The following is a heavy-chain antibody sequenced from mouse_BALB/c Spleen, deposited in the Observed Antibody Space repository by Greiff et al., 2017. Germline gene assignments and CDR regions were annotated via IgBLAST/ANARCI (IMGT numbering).Heavy chain of an antibody. V-gene: IGHV1-66*01. Sequence: VQLQQSGPELVKPGASVKISCKASGYSFTSYYIHWVKQRPGQGLEWIGWIFPGSGNTKYNEKFKGKATLTADTSSSTAYMQLSSLTSEDSAVYFCAREGGYCYGDYWGQGTTLTVSS. CDR1: GYSFTSYY. D-gene: IGHD1-1*01. CDR2: IFPGSGNT. CDR3: AREGGYCYGDY. J-gene: IGHJ2*01.